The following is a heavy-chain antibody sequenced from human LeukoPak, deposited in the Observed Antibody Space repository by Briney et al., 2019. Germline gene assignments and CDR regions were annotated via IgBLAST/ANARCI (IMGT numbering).Heavy chain of an antibody. Sequence: PGTSLRLSCAASGFTFHDHGMDWVRQAPGKGLEWVAVIAADGGVKHYADFEKGRFSLSRDNSKNTLFLQMNSLTVEDTAVYYCAREATWGQWYFDLWGQGAPVTVSS. CDR1: GFTFHDHG. V-gene: IGHV3-30*03. CDR2: IAADGGVK. J-gene: IGHJ4*02. CDR3: AREATWGQWYFDL. D-gene: IGHD6-19*01.